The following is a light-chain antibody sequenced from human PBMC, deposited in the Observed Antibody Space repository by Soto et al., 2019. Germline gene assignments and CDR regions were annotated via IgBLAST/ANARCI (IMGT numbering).Light chain of an antibody. CDR1: SSDIGSYNL. CDR3: CSYAGDGTYV. V-gene: IGLV2-23*01. J-gene: IGLJ1*01. CDR2: ESS. Sequence: QSALTQPASVSGSPGQSITISCTGSSSDIGSYNLVSWYQHHPGEAPKLMIYESSKRPSGISNRFSGSKSGNMASLTISGLHAEDEADYYCCSYAGDGTYVFGTGTKLTVL.